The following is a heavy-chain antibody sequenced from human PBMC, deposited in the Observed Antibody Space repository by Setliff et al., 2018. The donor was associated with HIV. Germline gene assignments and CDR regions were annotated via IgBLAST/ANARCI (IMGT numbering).Heavy chain of an antibody. V-gene: IGHV1-18*01. CDR2: ISAYNGNR. Sequence: WASVKVSCKTSGYIFTGFGLTWVRQAPGQGLEWMGWISAYNGNRNYAQKVQDRVTMTTDTSTRTAYMELRSLRSDDTAVYYCVRDESSYYDSSGYLVFDHWGQGTLVTVSS. CDR1: GYIFTGFG. J-gene: IGHJ4*02. CDR3: VRDESSYYDSSGYLVFDH. D-gene: IGHD3-22*01.